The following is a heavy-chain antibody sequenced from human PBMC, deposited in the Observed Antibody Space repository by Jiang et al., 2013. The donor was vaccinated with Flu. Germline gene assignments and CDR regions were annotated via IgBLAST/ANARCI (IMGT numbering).Heavy chain of an antibody. CDR3: ARYPPRGSIHLITMVRGVRPRGGMDV. CDR2: MNPNSGNT. CDR1: GYTFTSYD. J-gene: IGHJ6*02. Sequence: SGAEVKKPGASVKVSCKASGYTFTSYDINWVRQATGQGLEWMGWMNPNSGNTGYAQKFQGRVTMTRNTSISTAYMELSSLRSEDTAVYYCARYPPRGSIHLITMVRGVRPRGGMDVVGPRDHGHRLL. D-gene: IGHD3-10*01. V-gene: IGHV1-8*01.